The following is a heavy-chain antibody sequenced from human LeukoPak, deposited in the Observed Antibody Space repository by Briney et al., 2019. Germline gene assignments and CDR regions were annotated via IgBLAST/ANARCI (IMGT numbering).Heavy chain of an antibody. CDR3: ASASCSGSSCYSGYFDY. V-gene: IGHV3-53*01. D-gene: IGHD2-15*01. CDR1: GFTVSPNY. Sequence: PGGSLRLSCEVFGFTVSPNYMSWVRQAPGKGLEWVSVIYRGCSTYYADSVRDRFIISRDNSKNTLYLQMNSLRAEDTAVYYCASASCSGSSCYSGYFDYWGQGTLVTVSS. J-gene: IGHJ4*02. CDR2: IYRGCST.